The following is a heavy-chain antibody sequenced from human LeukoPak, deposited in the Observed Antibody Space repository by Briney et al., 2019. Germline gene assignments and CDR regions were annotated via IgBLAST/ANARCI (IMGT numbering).Heavy chain of an antibody. Sequence: PGGSLRLSCAASGFTFSSYAMSWVRQAPGKGLEWVSSISSSSSYIYYADSVKGRFTISRDNAKNSLYLQMNSLRAEDTAVYYCARDSSAVDSSGYYWFDSEKNWFDPWGQGTLVSVSS. J-gene: IGHJ5*02. CDR1: GFTFSSYA. CDR3: ARDSSAVDSSGYYWFDSEKNWFDP. CDR2: ISSSSSYI. V-gene: IGHV3-21*01. D-gene: IGHD3-22*01.